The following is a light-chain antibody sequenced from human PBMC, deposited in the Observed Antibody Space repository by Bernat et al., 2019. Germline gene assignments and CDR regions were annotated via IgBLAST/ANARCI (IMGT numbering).Light chain of an antibody. CDR1: KLGDKY. CDR2: QDT. V-gene: IGLV3-1*01. CDR3: QAWDSSTHVV. J-gene: IGLJ3*02. Sequence: FDLTQPPSVSVSPGQTASITCSGDKLGDKYACWYQQKPGQSPALVLYQDTKRPSGIPERFSGSNSGNTATLTISGTQAVDEAGYYCQAWDSSTHVVFGGGTKLTVL.